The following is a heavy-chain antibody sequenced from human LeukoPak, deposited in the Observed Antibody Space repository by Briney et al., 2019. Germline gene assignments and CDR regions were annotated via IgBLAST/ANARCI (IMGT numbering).Heavy chain of an antibody. D-gene: IGHD2-21*01. Sequence: PGGSLRLSCAASGFAFSNYAMAWVRQAPGKGLDWLSIISTNGGTTYFADSAKGRFTISRDNSKNTLYLQMNNLRGDDSAIYYCAKHISDCQGVFDMWGQGTVVTVSS. CDR2: ISTNGGTT. CDR3: AKHISDCQGVFDM. V-gene: IGHV3-23*01. CDR1: GFAFSNYA. J-gene: IGHJ3*02.